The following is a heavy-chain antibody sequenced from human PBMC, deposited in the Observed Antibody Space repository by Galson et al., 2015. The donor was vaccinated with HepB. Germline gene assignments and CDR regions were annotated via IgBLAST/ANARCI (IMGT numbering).Heavy chain of an antibody. V-gene: IGHV1-2*02. CDR2: INPNSGGT. Sequence: SVKVSCKASGYTFTGYYMHWVRQAPGQGLEWMGWINPNSGGTNYAQKFQGRVTMTRDTSISTAYMELSSLRSEDTAVYYCAASIVGATTGAFDIWGQGTMVTVSS. CDR1: GYTFTGYY. J-gene: IGHJ3*02. D-gene: IGHD1-26*01. CDR3: AASIVGATTGAFDI.